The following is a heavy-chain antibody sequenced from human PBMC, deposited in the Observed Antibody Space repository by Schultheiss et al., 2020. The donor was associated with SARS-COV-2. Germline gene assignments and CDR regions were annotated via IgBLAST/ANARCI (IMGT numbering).Heavy chain of an antibody. CDR2: IHDSGST. CDR3: ASFGYDFWSGYYTPGS. D-gene: IGHD3-3*01. J-gene: IGHJ5*02. CDR1: GGSISSGGYY. V-gene: IGHV4-61*08. Sequence: SETLSLTCTVSGGSISSGGYYWSWIRQHPGKGLEWIGFIHDSGSTNYNPSLKSRVTISVDTSKNQFSLKLSSVTAADTAVYYCASFGYDFWSGYYTPGSWGQGTLVTVSS.